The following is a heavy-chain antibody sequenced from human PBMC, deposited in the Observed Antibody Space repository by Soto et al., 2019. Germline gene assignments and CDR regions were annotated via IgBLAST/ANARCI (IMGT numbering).Heavy chain of an antibody. CDR2: ICPGDSDT. J-gene: IGHJ3*02. Sequence: PGASLKISCKGSGYEFTSYWIGWVRQWPRKGLGWMGIICPGDSDTRYSPSFHGQVTISADNSISTAYLQWSSLRASDTAMYYCARRDSSGYDPDAFDIWGQGTLVTVSS. D-gene: IGHD3-22*01. V-gene: IGHV5-51*01. CDR1: GYEFTSYW. CDR3: ARRDSSGYDPDAFDI.